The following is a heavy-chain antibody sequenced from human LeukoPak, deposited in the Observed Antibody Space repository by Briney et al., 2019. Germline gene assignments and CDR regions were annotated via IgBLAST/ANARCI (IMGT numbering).Heavy chain of an antibody. CDR2: ISGSGGST. V-gene: IGHV3-23*01. D-gene: IGHD4-11*01. J-gene: IGHJ5*02. CDR1: GFTFSSYA. Sequence: GGSLRLSCAASGFTFSSYAMSWARQAPGKGLEWISTISGSGGSTYYVDSVKGRFTISRDNSKNTLYLQMNSLRAEDTAIYYCAKDQQSISYSPWGQGTLVTVSS. CDR3: AKDQQSISYSP.